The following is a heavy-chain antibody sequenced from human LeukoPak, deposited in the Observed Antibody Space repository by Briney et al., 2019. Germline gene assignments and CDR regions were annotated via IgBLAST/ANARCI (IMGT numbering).Heavy chain of an antibody. CDR3: ASRPADTTWYGVFDY. D-gene: IGHD3-10*01. J-gene: IGHJ4*02. V-gene: IGHV4-59*11. Sequence: PSETLSLTCSVSGASIDSHYWSWIRQSPGKGLEWIGYVFNGGSTNYNPSLNSRVTMSLDTSRAQFSLRLSSATAADTAIYYCASRPADTTWYGVFDYWSQGTLVTVSS. CDR1: GASIDSHY. CDR2: VFNGGST.